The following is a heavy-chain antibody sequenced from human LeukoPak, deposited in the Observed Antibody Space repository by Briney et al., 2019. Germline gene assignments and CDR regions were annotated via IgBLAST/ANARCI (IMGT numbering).Heavy chain of an antibody. Sequence: GASVKVSCKASGYTLTDYLIHWVRQAPGQGLEWMGWINPNTGGTNYAQKFQGRVTLTRDTSISTAYMELGSLRSDDTAVYYCAREELVISGYFYYYYMDVWGKGTTVTISS. CDR1: GYTLTDYL. D-gene: IGHD3-9*01. V-gene: IGHV1-2*02. CDR2: INPNTGGT. CDR3: AREELVISGYFYYYYMDV. J-gene: IGHJ6*03.